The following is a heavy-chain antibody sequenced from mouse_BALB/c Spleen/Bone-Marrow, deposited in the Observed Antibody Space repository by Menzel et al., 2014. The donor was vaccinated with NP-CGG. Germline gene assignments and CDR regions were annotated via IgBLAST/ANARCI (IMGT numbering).Heavy chain of an antibody. CDR3: ARGDYRYDGFAY. CDR2: INPGSGGT. Sequence: QVQLQQSGAELVRPGTSVKVSCKASGYAFTNYLIEWVKQRPGQGLEWIGVINPGSGGTNYNEKFKGKATLTADKSSSTAYMQLSSLTSDDSAVYSCARGDYRYDGFAYWGQGTLVTVSA. CDR1: GYAFTNYL. D-gene: IGHD2-14*01. J-gene: IGHJ3*01. V-gene: IGHV1-54*01.